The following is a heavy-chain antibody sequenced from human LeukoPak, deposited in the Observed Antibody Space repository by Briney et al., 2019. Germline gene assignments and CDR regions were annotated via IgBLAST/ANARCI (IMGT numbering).Heavy chain of an antibody. Sequence: GGSLRLSCAASGFTFSNAWMSWVRQAPGKGLEWVGRIKSKTDGGTTDYAAPVKGRFTISRDDSKNTLYLQMNSLKTEDTAVYYCTTGSAYYGSGSYRGGQGTLVTVSS. CDR3: TTGSAYYGSGSYR. V-gene: IGHV3-15*01. D-gene: IGHD3-10*01. CDR2: IKSKTDGGTT. J-gene: IGHJ4*02. CDR1: GFTFSNAW.